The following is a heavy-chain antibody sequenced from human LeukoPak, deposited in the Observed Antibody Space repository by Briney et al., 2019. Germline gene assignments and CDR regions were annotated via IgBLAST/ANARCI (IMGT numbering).Heavy chain of an antibody. D-gene: IGHD3/OR15-3a*01. Sequence: SETLSLTCTVSGGSISSSSYYWGWIRQPPGKGLEWIGSIYYSGSTYYNPSLKSRVTISVGTSKNQFSLKLSSVTAADTAVYYCARDPVFSDGLVRSWGQGTLVTVSS. CDR1: GGSISSSSYY. V-gene: IGHV4-39*02. CDR2: IYYSGST. CDR3: ARDPVFSDGLVRS. J-gene: IGHJ4*02.